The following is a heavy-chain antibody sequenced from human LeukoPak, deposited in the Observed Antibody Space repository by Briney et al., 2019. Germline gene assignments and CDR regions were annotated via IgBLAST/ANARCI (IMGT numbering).Heavy chain of an antibody. D-gene: IGHD4-23*01. Sequence: GASVKVSCKASGGTFSSYAISWVRQAPGQGLEWMGGIIPIFGTANYAQKFQGRVAITTDESTSTAYMELSSLRSEDTAVYYCAIVTPIPQYYYYYMDVWGKGTTVTVSS. V-gene: IGHV1-69*05. CDR2: IIPIFGTA. J-gene: IGHJ6*03. CDR3: AIVTPIPQYYYYYMDV. CDR1: GGTFSSYA.